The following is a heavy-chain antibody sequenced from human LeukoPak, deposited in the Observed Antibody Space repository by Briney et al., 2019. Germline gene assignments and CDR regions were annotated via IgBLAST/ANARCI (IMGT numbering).Heavy chain of an antibody. J-gene: IGHJ1*01. Sequence: GGSLRLSCAASGCTFDNYAMNWVRQVPGKGLEWISLISWNSGTIGYADSVKGQFTISRDNANNFLYLQMNSLRAEDTALYYCARAYKDRSLAGKKEFFQHWGQGTLVTVSS. CDR1: GCTFDNYA. D-gene: IGHD6-19*01. V-gene: IGHV3-9*01. CDR2: ISWNSGTI. CDR3: ARAYKDRSLAGKKEFFQH.